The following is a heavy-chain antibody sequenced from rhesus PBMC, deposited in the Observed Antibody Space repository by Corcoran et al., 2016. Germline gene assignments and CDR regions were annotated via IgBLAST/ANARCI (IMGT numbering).Heavy chain of an antibody. CDR1: GGSISSGYG. V-gene: IGHV4S7*01. D-gene: IGHD3-16*01. CDR3: ARNPPGDYSGSYSFDY. J-gene: IGHJ4*01. Sequence: QLQLQESGPGLVKPSETLSLTCGVSGGSISSGYGWSWIRQPPGKGLEWIGYIYGSSGNTYYNPSLKRRVTISKDTSKNQFSLKLSAGTAADTAVYYCARNPPGDYSGSYSFDYWGQGVLVTVSS. CDR2: IYGSSGNT.